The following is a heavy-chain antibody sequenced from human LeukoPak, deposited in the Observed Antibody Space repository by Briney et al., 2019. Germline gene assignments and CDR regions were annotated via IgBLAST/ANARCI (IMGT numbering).Heavy chain of an antibody. CDR3: AKLKQWQPQRYFFEY. Sequence: GGSLRLSCSASGFTFSSYAMSWVRQAPGKGLEWVSTFSGTSTNSYADAVKGRVTISRDNSKNTLYLQMNSLRAEDTAVYYCAKLKQWQPQRYFFEYWGQGALVTVAS. CDR2: FSGTSTN. V-gene: IGHV3-23*01. D-gene: IGHD6-19*01. CDR1: GFTFSSYA. J-gene: IGHJ4*02.